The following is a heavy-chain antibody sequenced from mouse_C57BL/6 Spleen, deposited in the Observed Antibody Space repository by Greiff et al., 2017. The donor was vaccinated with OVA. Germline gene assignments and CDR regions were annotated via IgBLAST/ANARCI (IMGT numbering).Heavy chain of an antibody. V-gene: IGHV5-4*01. CDR1: GFTFSSYA. J-gene: IGHJ2*01. CDR3: ARDYDYATYYFDY. D-gene: IGHD2-4*01. CDR2: ISDGGSYT. Sequence: DVMLVESGGGLVKPGGSLKLSCAASGFTFSSYAMSWVRQTPEKRLEWVATISDGGSYTYYPDNVKGRFTISRDNAKNNLYLQMSHLKSEDTAMYYCARDYDYATYYFDYWGQGTTLTVSS.